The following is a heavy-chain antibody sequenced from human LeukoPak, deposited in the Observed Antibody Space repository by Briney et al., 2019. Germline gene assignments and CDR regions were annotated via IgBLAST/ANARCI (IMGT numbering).Heavy chain of an antibody. D-gene: IGHD2-15*01. CDR1: GGSISSSSSY. V-gene: IGHV4-39*01. CDR2: IYYSGST. Sequence: PSETLSLTCSVSGGSISSSSSYWGWIRQPPGKGLEWIGSIYYSGSTHYNPSLKSRATISVDTSKNQFSLKLTAVTAADTSVYYCARHLTDVVVVPATDTAFQYWGQGTLVTDSS. CDR3: ARHLTDVVVVPATDTAFQY. J-gene: IGHJ4*02.